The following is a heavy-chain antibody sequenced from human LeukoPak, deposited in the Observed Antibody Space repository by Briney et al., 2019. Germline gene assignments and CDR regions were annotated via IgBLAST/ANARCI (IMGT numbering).Heavy chain of an antibody. Sequence: PSETLSLTCTVSGGSISSSSYYWGWIRQPPGKGLEWIGSIYCSGSTNYNPSLQTRVTISLDTSKNQSSLKLNSVTAADTAVYYWARYYYDDNVWSRFDYWGQGTLVTVSS. CDR2: IYCSGST. CDR3: ARYYYDDNVWSRFDY. CDR1: GGSISSSSYY. J-gene: IGHJ4*02. V-gene: IGHV4-39*07. D-gene: IGHD3-22*01.